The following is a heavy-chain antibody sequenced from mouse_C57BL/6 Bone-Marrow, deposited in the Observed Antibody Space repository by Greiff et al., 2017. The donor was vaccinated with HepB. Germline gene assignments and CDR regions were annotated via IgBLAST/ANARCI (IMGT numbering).Heavy chain of an antibody. CDR3: ARDYYGSSYAWFAY. Sequence: EVQLQQSGPVLVKPGASVKMSCKASGYTFTDYYMNWVKQSHGKSLEWIGVINPYNGGTSYNQKFKGKATLTVDKSSSTAYMELNSLTSEDSAVNYCARDYYGSSYAWFAYWGQGTLVTVSA. CDR2: INPYNGGT. V-gene: IGHV1-19*01. J-gene: IGHJ3*01. D-gene: IGHD1-1*01. CDR1: GYTFTDYY.